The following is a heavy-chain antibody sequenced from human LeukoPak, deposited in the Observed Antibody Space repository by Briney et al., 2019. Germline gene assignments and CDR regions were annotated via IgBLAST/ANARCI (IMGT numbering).Heavy chain of an antibody. CDR1: GGTFSSYA. CDR2: IIPIFGTA. CDR3: ARDLATLGFDY. Sequence: SVKVSCKASGGTFSSYAISWVRQAPGQGLEWMGRIIPIFGTANYAEKFQGRVTITTDESTNTAYMELSSLRSEDTAVYYCARDLATLGFDYWGQGTLVTVSS. D-gene: IGHD4-23*01. V-gene: IGHV1-69*05. J-gene: IGHJ4*02.